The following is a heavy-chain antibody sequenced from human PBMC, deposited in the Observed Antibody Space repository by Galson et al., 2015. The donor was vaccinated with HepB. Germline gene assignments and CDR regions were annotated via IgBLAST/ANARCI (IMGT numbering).Heavy chain of an antibody. CDR3: ARGGLGYCSGGSCYWISYYYYYGMDV. J-gene: IGHJ6*02. CDR1: GGSFSGYY. CDR2: INHSGST. Sequence: ETLSLTCAVYGGSFSGYYWSWIRQPPGKGLEWIGEINHSGSTNYNPSLKSRVTISVDTSKNQFSLKLSSVTAADTAVYYCARGGLGYCSGGSCYWISYYYYYGMDVWGQGTTVTVSS. D-gene: IGHD2-15*01. V-gene: IGHV4-34*01.